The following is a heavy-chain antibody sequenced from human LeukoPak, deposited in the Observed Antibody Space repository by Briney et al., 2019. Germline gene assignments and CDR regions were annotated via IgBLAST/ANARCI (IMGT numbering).Heavy chain of an antibody. CDR1: SYTFTSYG. V-gene: IGHV1-18*01. CDR3: ARGTDTGYPRIDY. J-gene: IGHJ4*02. D-gene: IGHD3-9*01. Sequence: ASVTVSCKASSYTFTSYGISWVRQAPGQGLEWMGWISAYNGNTNYAEKLQGRVTMTTDTSTSTAYMELRSLRSDDTAVYYCARGTDTGYPRIDYWGQGTLVAVSS. CDR2: ISAYNGNT.